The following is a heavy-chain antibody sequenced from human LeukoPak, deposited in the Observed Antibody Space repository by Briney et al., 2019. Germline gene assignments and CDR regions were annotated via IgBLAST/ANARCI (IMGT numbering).Heavy chain of an antibody. CDR1: EFAFSNYW. V-gene: IGHV3-7*01. Sequence: GGSLRLSCAASEFAFSNYWMTWVRQAPGQGLEWVANIKEDGSEKYYVDSVKGRFTISRDNAKNSLYLQMNSLRDEDTAVYYCAKLMTTVTTGVIYWGQGTLVTVSS. CDR2: IKEDGSEK. J-gene: IGHJ4*02. CDR3: AKLMTTVTTGVIY. D-gene: IGHD4-17*01.